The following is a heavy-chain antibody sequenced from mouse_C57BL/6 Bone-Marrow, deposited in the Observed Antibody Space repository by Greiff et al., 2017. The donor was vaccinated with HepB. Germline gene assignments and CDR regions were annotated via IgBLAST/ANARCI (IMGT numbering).Heavy chain of an antibody. D-gene: IGHD1-1*01. V-gene: IGHV7-1*01. Sequence: EVKLVESGGGLVQSGRSLRLSCATSGFTFSDFYMEWVRQAPGKGLEWIAASRNKANDYTTEYSASVKGRFIVSRDTSQSILYLQMNALRAEDTAIYYCARDAGYYGSSYSYYAMDYWGQGTSVTVSS. J-gene: IGHJ4*01. CDR3: ARDAGYYGSSYSYYAMDY. CDR2: SRNKANDYTT. CDR1: GFTFSDFY.